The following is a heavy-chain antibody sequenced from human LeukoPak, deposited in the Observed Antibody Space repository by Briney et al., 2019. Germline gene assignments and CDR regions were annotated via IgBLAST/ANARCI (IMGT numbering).Heavy chain of an antibody. CDR1: SDSIFTSNW. CDR2: IFHSGST. J-gene: IGHJ4*02. Sequence: SETLSLTCTVSSDSIFTSNWWSWVRQPPGKGLEWIGQIFHSGSTNYNPSLKSRVTISVDTSKNQFSLKLNSVTAADTAVYYCAGSPGYSYGAKRPFDYWGQGTLVTVSS. V-gene: IGHV4-4*02. CDR3: AGSPGYSYGAKRPFDY. D-gene: IGHD5-18*01.